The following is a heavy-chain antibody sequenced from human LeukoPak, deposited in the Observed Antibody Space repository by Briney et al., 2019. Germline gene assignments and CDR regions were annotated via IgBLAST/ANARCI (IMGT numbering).Heavy chain of an antibody. Sequence: ASVKVSCKASGYTFTSYGISWVRQARGQGLEWVGWISAYNGNTNYAQKLQGRVTMTTDTSTSTAYMELRSLRSDDTAVYYCARGRGYSYGLYYFDYWGQGTLVTVSS. CDR3: ARGRGYSYGLYYFDY. V-gene: IGHV1-18*01. J-gene: IGHJ4*02. CDR1: GYTFTSYG. D-gene: IGHD5-18*01. CDR2: ISAYNGNT.